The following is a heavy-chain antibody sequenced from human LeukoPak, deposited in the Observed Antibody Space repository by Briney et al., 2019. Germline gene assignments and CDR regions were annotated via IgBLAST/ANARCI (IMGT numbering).Heavy chain of an antibody. CDR3: ARDKAGAYHFDY. CDR2: IYYSGST. Sequence: SQTLSLTCTVSGGSISSGGYYWSWIRQHPGKGLEWIGYIYYSGSTYYNPSLKSRVTISVDTSKNQFSLKLSSVTAADTAVYYCARDKAGAYHFDYWGQGTLVTVSS. D-gene: IGHD6-19*01. CDR1: GGSISSGGYY. J-gene: IGHJ4*02. V-gene: IGHV4-31*03.